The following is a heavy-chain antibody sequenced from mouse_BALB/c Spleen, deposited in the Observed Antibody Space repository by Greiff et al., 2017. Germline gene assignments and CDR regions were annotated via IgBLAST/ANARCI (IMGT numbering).Heavy chain of an antibody. CDR1: GFTFSSYG. CDR2: INSNGGST. D-gene: IGHD1-1*01. J-gene: IGHJ4*01. Sequence: EVQVVESGGGLVQPGGSLKLSCAASGFTFSSYGMSWVRQTPDKRLELVATINSNGGSTYYPDSVKGRFTISRDNAKNTLFLQMTSLRSEDTAMYYCARSLITTVYAMDYWGQGTSVTVSS. CDR3: ARSLITTVYAMDY. V-gene: IGHV5-6-3*01.